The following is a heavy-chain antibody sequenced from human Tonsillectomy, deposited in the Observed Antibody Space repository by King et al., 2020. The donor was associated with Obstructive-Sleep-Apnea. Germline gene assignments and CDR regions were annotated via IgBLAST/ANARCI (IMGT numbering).Heavy chain of an antibody. CDR3: TLDSVGYSGMDV. V-gene: IGHV4-61*01. Sequence: QLQESGPGLVKPSETLSLICTVSGGSVSSGSYYWRWIRQTPGEGLEWIGYIYYTGDTNYNPSLKSRVTISVDTSKNQFSLILSSVTAADTAVYYCTLDSVGYSGMDVWGQGTTVTVSS. D-gene: IGHD1-26*01. J-gene: IGHJ6*02. CDR1: GGSVSSGSYY. CDR2: IYYTGDT.